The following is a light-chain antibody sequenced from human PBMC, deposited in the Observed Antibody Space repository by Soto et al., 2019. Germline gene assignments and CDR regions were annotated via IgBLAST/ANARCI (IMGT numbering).Light chain of an antibody. CDR3: QQYDSSLYT. CDR2: GAS. J-gene: IGKJ2*01. V-gene: IGKV3-20*01. Sequence: DIVLTQSPGTLSLSPGERATLSCRASQSVSSSYLAWYQQKPGQAPRLLIYGASTMAPGIPDRFSGSGSGTDFTLTISRLETEDFAVYYCQQYDSSLYTFGLGTKLEI. CDR1: QSVSSSY.